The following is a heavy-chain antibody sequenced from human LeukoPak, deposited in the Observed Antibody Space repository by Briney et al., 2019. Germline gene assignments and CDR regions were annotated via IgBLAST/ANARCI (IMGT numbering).Heavy chain of an antibody. J-gene: IGHJ6*02. D-gene: IGHD3-16*01. V-gene: IGHV3-30-3*01. CDR2: ISYDGNNK. CDR3: ARDWAPV. Sequence: GGSLRLSCAASGFTFSSYAMHWVRQAPGKGLEWVAVISYDGNNKYYADSVKGRFTISRDNSKNTLLLQMNSLRADDTAVYYCARDWAPVWGQGTTVTVSS. CDR1: GFTFSSYA.